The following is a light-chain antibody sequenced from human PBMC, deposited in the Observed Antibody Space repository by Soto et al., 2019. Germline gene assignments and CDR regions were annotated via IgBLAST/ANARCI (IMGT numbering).Light chain of an antibody. CDR3: QKYNSAPPET. V-gene: IGKV1-27*01. Sequence: DIQMTQSPSSLSASVGDRVTITCRASQGISNYLAWYQQKPGKVPKLLIYAASTLQSGVPSRFSGSGSGTDFTLTISSLQPEDVATYYCQKYNSAPPETFGQGTKVEIE. CDR1: QGISNY. CDR2: AAS. J-gene: IGKJ1*01.